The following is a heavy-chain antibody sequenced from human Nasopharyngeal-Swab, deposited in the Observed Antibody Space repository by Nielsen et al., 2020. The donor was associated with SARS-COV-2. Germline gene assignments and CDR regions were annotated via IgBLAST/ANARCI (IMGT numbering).Heavy chain of an antibody. J-gene: IGHJ5*02. CDR1: GYSFTSYW. V-gene: IGHV5-10-1*01. CDR3: ARLVVADYNWFDP. Sequence: GESLKISCKGSGYSFTSYWISWVRQMPGKGLEWMGRIDPSDSYTNYSPSFQGHVTIAADKSISTAYLQWSSLKASDTAMYYCARLVVADYNWFDPWGQGTLVTVSS. D-gene: IGHD5-12*01. CDR2: IDPSDSYT.